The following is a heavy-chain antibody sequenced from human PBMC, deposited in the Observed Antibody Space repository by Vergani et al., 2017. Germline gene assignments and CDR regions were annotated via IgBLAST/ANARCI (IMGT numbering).Heavy chain of an antibody. D-gene: IGHD2-2*02. CDR2: ISFAGTND. CDR3: VRDRGLCAGGRCYTEAWDY. J-gene: IGHJ4*01. Sequence: QVQLAESGGGVVQPGTSLRLSCVFSGFALNRHAMYWVRQAPGKGLEWVVGISFAGTNDYYPDLVKGRFTISSDIAKNTLYLQVRSLRLEDTGVYHCVRDRGLCAGGRCYTEAWDYWGQGTPVTVSS. CDR1: GFALNRHA. V-gene: IGHV3-30-3*01.